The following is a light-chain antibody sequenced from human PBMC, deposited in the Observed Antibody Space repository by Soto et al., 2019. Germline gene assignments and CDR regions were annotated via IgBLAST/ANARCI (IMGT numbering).Light chain of an antibody. CDR1: QSVSSN. V-gene: IGKV3-15*01. CDR3: QQYDNGPPWT. J-gene: IGKJ1*01. CDR2: GAS. Sequence: EIVMTQTPATLSVSPGERATLSCRASQSVSSNLAWYQQKPGQAPRLLIYGASTRATGIPARFSGGGSGTEFTLTISSLQSEDLAVYVCQQYDNGPPWTFGQGTKVEIK.